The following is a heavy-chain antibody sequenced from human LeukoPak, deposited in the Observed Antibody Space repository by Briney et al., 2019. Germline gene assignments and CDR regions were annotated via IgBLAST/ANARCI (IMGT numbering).Heavy chain of an antibody. CDR2: IYHSGST. J-gene: IGHJ3*02. Sequence: SETLSLTCTVSGGSISSGSYYWSWIRQPPGKGLEWIGYIYHSGSTYYNPSLKSRVTISVDRSKNQFSLKLSSVTAADTAVYYCAREGSSTTWGLIWGQGTMVTVSS. V-gene: IGHV4-30-2*01. CDR3: AREGSSTTWGLI. CDR1: GGSISSGSYY. D-gene: IGHD2-2*01.